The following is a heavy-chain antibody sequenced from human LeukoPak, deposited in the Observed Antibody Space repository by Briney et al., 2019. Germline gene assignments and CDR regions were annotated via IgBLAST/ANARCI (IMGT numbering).Heavy chain of an antibody. V-gene: IGHV4-59*01. J-gene: IGHJ4*02. CDR2: IYYSGST. CDR1: GGSISSYY. Sequence: PSETLSLTCTDSGGSISSYYWSWIRQPPGKGLEWIGYIYYSGSTNYNPSLKSRVTISVDTSKNQFSLKLSSVTAADTAVYYCARQKTTANHYYFDYWGQGTLVTVSS. CDR3: ARQKTTANHYYFDY. D-gene: IGHD4-17*01.